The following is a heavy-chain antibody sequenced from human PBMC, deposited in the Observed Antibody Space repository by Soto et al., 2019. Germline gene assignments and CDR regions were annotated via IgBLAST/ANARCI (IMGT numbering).Heavy chain of an antibody. D-gene: IGHD2-2*01. CDR2: ISLYSDGT. J-gene: IGHJ5*02. CDR1: GYTFSNYG. Sequence: GASVKVSCKTSGYTFSNYGITWVRQAPGQPLEWLGWISLYSDGTNYAQRFQGRVSMTTDTSTTTAYMELRSLRSDDTAVYYCARVVPGAEAWFGPWGQGTLVTVSS. CDR3: ARVVPGAEAWFGP. V-gene: IGHV1-18*01.